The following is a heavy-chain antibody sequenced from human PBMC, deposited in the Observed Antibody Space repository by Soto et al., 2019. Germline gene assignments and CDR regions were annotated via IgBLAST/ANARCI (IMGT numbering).Heavy chain of an antibody. CDR3: ARGTTFGYFDY. CDR1: GFIFGSFV. CDR2: ISNDGNSE. J-gene: IGHJ4*02. Sequence: GGSLRLSCAASGFIFGSFVMHWVRQAPGKGLEWVALISNDGNSEYYADSVKGRFTISRDNYKKTLFVQMNSLRGEDTAVYYCARGTTFGYFDYWGQGALVTVSS. V-gene: IGHV3-30-3*01. D-gene: IGHD2-2*03.